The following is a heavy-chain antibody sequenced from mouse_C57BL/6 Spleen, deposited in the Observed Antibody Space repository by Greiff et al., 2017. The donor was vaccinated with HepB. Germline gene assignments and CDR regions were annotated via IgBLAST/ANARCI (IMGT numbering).Heavy chain of an antibody. V-gene: IGHV5-4*03. Sequence: MLVESGGGLVKPGGSLKLSCAASGFTFSSYAMSWVRQTPEKRLEWVATISDGGSYTYYPDNVKGRFTISRDNAKNNLYLQMSHLKSEDTAMYYCARVYGNWYFDVWGTGTTVTVSS. CDR3: ARVYGNWYFDV. CDR1: GFTFSSYA. CDR2: ISDGGSYT. J-gene: IGHJ1*03. D-gene: IGHD2-1*01.